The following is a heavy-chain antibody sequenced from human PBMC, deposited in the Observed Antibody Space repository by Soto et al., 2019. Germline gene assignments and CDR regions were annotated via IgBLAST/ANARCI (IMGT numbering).Heavy chain of an antibody. D-gene: IGHD2-2*01. CDR2: IVVGSGNT. CDR1: GFTFTSSA. V-gene: IGHV1-58*01. Sequence: SVKVSCKASGFTFTSSAVQWVRQARGQRLEWIGWIVVGSGNTNYAQKFQERVTITRDMSTSTAYMELSSLRSEDTAVYYCAAPYQLSSPSEYYYGMDVWGQGTTVTVSS. J-gene: IGHJ6*02. CDR3: AAPYQLSSPSEYYYGMDV.